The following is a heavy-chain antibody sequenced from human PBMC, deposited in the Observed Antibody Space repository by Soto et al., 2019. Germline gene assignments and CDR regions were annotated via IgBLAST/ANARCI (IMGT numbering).Heavy chain of an antibody. D-gene: IGHD2-15*01. CDR3: AATHCSGGSCYSDY. J-gene: IGHJ4*02. CDR1: GYTFTSYD. V-gene: IGHV1-8*01. Sequence: QVHLVQSGAEVKKPGASVKVSCKASGYTFTSYDINWVRQATGQGLEWMGWMNPNSGNTGYAQKFQGRVTMTRNTSRTTAYMELSSLRSDDTAVYYCAATHCSGGSCYSDYWGQGTLVTVSS. CDR2: MNPNSGNT.